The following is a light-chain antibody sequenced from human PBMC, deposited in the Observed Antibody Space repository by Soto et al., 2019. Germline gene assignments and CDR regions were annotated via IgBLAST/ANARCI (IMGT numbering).Light chain of an antibody. CDR2: DAY. J-gene: IGKJ1*01. CDR3: KKYNSYYWK. Sequence: DRQMPPSPSTLSSSVVYMVPITGLASQSISRWLAWYQQKPGKAPKILIYDAYSLESGVKSRFSGSGSGTEFTLTIRSMQPDDFATYYCKKYNSYYWKFGKGNKVDIK. CDR1: QSISRW. V-gene: IGKV1-5*01.